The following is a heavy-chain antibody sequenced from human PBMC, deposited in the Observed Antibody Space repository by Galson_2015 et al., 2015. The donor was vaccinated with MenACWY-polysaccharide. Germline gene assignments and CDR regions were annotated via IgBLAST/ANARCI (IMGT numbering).Heavy chain of an antibody. CDR1: GFNFRSYG. V-gene: IGHV3-30*18. Sequence: SLRLSCAASGFNFRSYGMHWVRQAPGKGLEWVAVISYDGNNKYYTDSVKGRFTISRDNSKNTLFLQMNSLRPEDTALYYCAKDTVSYYKFPSLVFDYWGQGTLVTVSS. CDR3: AKDTVSYYKFPSLVFDY. J-gene: IGHJ4*02. D-gene: IGHD3-10*01. CDR2: ISYDGNNK.